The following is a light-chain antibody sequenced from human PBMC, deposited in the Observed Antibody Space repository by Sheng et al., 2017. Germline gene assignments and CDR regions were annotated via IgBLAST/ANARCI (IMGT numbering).Light chain of an antibody. CDR1: QDIKNY. CDR2: DAS. V-gene: IGKV1-33*01. J-gene: IGKJ3*01. Sequence: DIRMTQSPSSLSASVGDRVTITCQASQDIKNYLNWYQQKPGKAPKLLISDASNLETGVPSRFSGSGSGTDFTFTITSLHPEDFATYFCQLYDNFPRFIFGPGTKVDIK. CDR3: QLYDNFPRFI.